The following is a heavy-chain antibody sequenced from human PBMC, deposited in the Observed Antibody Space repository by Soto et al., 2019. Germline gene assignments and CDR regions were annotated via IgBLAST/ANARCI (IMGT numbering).Heavy chain of an antibody. CDR3: ARDRADIVTNYHPMFDS. V-gene: IGHV3-53*01. J-gene: IGHJ4*02. Sequence: SGGSLRLSCAASGFTVSNNYMTWVRQAPGKGLEWVSFIYSSGSTYYADSVKGRFTISRDNARDTLYLQVNGLIAEDMAIYYCARDRADIVTNYHPMFDSWGLGTLVTVSS. CDR2: IYSSGST. CDR1: GFTVSNNY. D-gene: IGHD3-16*02.